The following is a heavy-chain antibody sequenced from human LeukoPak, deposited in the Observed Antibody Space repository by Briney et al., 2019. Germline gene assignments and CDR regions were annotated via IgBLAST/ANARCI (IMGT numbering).Heavy chain of an antibody. J-gene: IGHJ6*02. D-gene: IGHD5-18*01. V-gene: IGHV1-69*04. CDR1: GGTFSSYA. Sequence: ASVKVSCKASGGTFSSYAISWVRQAPGQGLEWMGRIIPILGIANYAQKFQGRVTITADKSTSTAYMELSSLRSEDTAVYYCAKGGGYSYGHQSADYYYYYGMDVWGQGTTVTVSS. CDR2: IIPILGIA. CDR3: AKGGGYSYGHQSADYYYYYGMDV.